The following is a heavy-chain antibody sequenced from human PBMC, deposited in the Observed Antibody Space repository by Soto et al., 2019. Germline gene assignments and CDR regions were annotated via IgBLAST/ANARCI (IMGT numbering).Heavy chain of an antibody. CDR3: AKLEAAAAIYGMDV. D-gene: IGHD2-2*01. CDR2: IRGSGSSA. CDR1: GFTFSSYA. J-gene: IGHJ6*02. V-gene: IGHV3-23*01. Sequence: EVQLLESGGGLVQPGGSLRLSCAASGFTFSSYAMSWVRQAPGKGLEWVSNIRGSGSSADYADSVKGCFTISRDNSKNTLYLQMNSLRGDDTSVYYCAKLEAAAAIYGMDVWGQGTTVTVSS.